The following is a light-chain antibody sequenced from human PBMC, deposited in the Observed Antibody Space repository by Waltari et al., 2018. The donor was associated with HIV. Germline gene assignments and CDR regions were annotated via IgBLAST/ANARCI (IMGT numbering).Light chain of an antibody. V-gene: IGLV1-44*01. CDR3: AAWEDSLNGPIWV. Sequence: QSVLTQPPSASGTPGQRVTISCSGRSPNIGSYTVNWYQQIPGTAPKLLIFSNNYRPSGVPDRFSGSKSGTSASLAISGLHSDDEADYFCAAWEDSLNGPIWVFGGGTKLTVL. CDR2: SNN. CDR1: SPNIGSYT. J-gene: IGLJ3*02.